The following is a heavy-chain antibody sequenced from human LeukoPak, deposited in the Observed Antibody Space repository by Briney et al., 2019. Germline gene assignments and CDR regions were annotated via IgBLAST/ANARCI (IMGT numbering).Heavy chain of an antibody. CDR3: ARGRYYDYVWGSYYHDY. D-gene: IGHD3-16*01. Sequence: ASVKVSCKTPGYTFTSYDINWVRQATGQGLEWMGWMNPNSGNTGYAQKFQGRVTMTRNTSISTAYMELSSLRSEDTAVYYCARGRYYDYVWGSYYHDYWGQGTLVTVSS. V-gene: IGHV1-8*01. CDR1: GYTFTSYD. J-gene: IGHJ4*02. CDR2: MNPNSGNT.